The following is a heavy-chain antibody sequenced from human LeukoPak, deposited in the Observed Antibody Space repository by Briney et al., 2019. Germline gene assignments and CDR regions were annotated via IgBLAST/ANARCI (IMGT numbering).Heavy chain of an antibody. Sequence: SETLSLTCTVSGGSISSYYWSWIRQPLGKGLEWIGYIYYSGSTNYNPSLKSRVTISVDTSKNQFSLKLSSVTAADTAVYYCARAIVVVPAATNWFDPWGQGTLVTVSS. V-gene: IGHV4-59*08. CDR1: GGSISSYY. J-gene: IGHJ5*02. CDR2: IYYSGST. D-gene: IGHD2-2*01. CDR3: ARAIVVVPAATNWFDP.